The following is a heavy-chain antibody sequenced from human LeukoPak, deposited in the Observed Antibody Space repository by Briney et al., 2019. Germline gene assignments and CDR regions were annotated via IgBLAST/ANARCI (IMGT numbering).Heavy chain of an antibody. V-gene: IGHV1-2*06. CDR3: ARRYSGSPFDY. J-gene: IGHJ4*02. D-gene: IGHD1-26*01. Sequence: ASVKVSCKASGYTFTGYYIHWVRQAPGQGREWMGRINPNSGGTNYAQQFQGRVTMTRDTSISTAYMELSRLRSDDPAVYYCARRYSGSPFDYWGQGTLVTVSS. CDR2: INPNSGGT. CDR1: GYTFTGYY.